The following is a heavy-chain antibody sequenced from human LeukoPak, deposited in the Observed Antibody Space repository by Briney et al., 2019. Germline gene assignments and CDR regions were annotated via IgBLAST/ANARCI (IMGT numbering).Heavy chain of an antibody. CDR2: ISSTSGAV. CDR3: AQKGGTDH. Sequence: GGSLRLSCAASGFIFSNYGMNWVRQAPGKGLEWISHISSTSGAVYYADSVKGRFTISRDNAKNSLYLQMSSLRNEDTAIYYCAQKGGTDHWGQGTLVTVSS. D-gene: IGHD2-15*01. J-gene: IGHJ4*02. V-gene: IGHV3-48*02. CDR1: GFIFSNYG.